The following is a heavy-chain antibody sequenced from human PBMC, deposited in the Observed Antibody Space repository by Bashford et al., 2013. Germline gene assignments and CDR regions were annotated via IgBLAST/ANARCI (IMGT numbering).Heavy chain of an antibody. CDR2: INHSGST. V-gene: IGHV4-39*07. CDR3: ASLGDIVVVPAATNWFDP. J-gene: IGHJ5*02. D-gene: IGHD2-2*01. CDR1: GGSISSGGYY. Sequence: SETLSLTCTVSGGSISSGGYYWSWIRQHPGKGLEWIGEINHSGSTNYNPSLKSRVTISVDTSKNQFSLKLSSVTAADTAVYYCASLGDIVVVPAATNWFDPWGQGTLVTVSS.